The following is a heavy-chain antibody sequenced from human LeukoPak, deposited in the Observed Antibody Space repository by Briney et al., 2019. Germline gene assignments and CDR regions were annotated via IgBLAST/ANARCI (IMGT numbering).Heavy chain of an antibody. CDR3: ARHPSGSSFDY. V-gene: IGHV4-39*01. Sequence: SETRSLTCSVSGGSIRSSSYYWGWIRQPPGTGLEWIGTIHYTGSTYYTPSLKSRVTVSVDTSNNQFSLKVSSVTAADTAVYYCARHPSGSSFDYWGQGTLVAVSS. J-gene: IGHJ4*02. CDR1: GGSIRSSSYY. D-gene: IGHD1-26*01. CDR2: IHYTGST.